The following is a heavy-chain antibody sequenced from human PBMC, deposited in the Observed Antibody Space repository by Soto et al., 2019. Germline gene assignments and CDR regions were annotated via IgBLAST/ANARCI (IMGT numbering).Heavy chain of an antibody. Sequence: GGSLRLSCADSGFTFSSYWMHWVRQAPGKGLEWVSVITYDGNNKYYADSVKGRFTISRDNSKNTLYLQMNSLRAEDTAVYYCARARSPSIAARPLPWFDPWGQGPLVTVSS. D-gene: IGHD6-6*01. CDR2: ITYDGNNK. CDR1: GFTFSSYW. V-gene: IGHV3-30-3*01. J-gene: IGHJ5*02. CDR3: ARARSPSIAARPLPWFDP.